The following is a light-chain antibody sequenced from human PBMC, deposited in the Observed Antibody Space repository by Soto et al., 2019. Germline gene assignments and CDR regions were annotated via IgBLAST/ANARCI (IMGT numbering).Light chain of an antibody. V-gene: IGKV3-20*01. J-gene: IGKJ1*01. CDR1: QSLSSSY. Sequence: EILLTQSPGTLSLSPGVNATLSCSASQSLSSSYLAWYQQKPGQAPRLLIYGASTRATGIPDRFSGSGSGTDFTLTISRLEPEAVAVYFCQQYDNSPPWTFGQGTKVDIK. CDR3: QQYDNSPPWT. CDR2: GAS.